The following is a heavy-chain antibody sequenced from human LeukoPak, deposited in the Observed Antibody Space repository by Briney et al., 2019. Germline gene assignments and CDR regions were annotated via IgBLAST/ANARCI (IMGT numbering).Heavy chain of an antibody. Sequence: GGSLRLSRAASGFTFSSFAINWVRQAPGKGLEWVAFIRYDGSDKYYADSVKGRFTISRDNSKNTLYLQMNNLRVEDTAVYYCAKDRGDWKYFDYWGQGTLVTVSS. CDR2: IRYDGSDK. D-gene: IGHD1-1*01. V-gene: IGHV3-30*02. CDR3: AKDRGDWKYFDY. J-gene: IGHJ4*02. CDR1: GFTFSSFA.